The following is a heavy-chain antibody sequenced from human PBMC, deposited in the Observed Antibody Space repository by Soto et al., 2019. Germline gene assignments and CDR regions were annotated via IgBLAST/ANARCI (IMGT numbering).Heavy chain of an antibody. Sequence: ASVKVSCKDSGGSFSSYAISWVRQAPGQGLEWMGGIIPIFGTANYAQKFQGRVTITADESTSTAYMELSSLRSEDTAVYYCARVRHNWNDVFLDYWGQGTLVTVSS. J-gene: IGHJ4*02. CDR3: ARVRHNWNDVFLDY. V-gene: IGHV1-69*13. CDR2: IIPIFGTA. D-gene: IGHD1-1*01. CDR1: GGSFSSYA.